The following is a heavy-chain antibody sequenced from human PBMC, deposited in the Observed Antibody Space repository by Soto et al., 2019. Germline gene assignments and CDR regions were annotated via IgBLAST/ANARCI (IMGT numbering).Heavy chain of an antibody. Sequence: GGSLRLSCAAAGFSVSTSHISWVRQAPGKGLEWVSVIYSGGATHYAVSVKGRLIISRDKSKNSLYLQMNRLRAEDTALYYCARGIAAAATTQHFYYYGMDVWGQGTKVTVSS. CDR1: GFSVSTSH. D-gene: IGHD6-13*01. CDR2: IYSGGAT. V-gene: IGHV3-53*01. J-gene: IGHJ6*02. CDR3: ARGIAAAATTQHFYYYGMDV.